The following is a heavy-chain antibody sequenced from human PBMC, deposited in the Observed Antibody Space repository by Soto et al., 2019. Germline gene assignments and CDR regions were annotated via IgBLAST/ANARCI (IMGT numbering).Heavy chain of an antibody. D-gene: IGHD2-21*01. CDR3: ARDGAGAYGLGWFDP. V-gene: IGHV4-31*03. CDR2: IYHSGST. J-gene: IGHJ5*02. Sequence: QVQLQESGPGLVKPSQTLSLTCTVSGYSISRGGYYWNWLRQHPRQGLEWIGYIYHSGSTIYNPSLKSRVTKSVATSKNRLSLEVSNVTAADTAVYYCARDGAGAYGLGWFDPWGQGILVTVSS. CDR1: GYSISRGGYY.